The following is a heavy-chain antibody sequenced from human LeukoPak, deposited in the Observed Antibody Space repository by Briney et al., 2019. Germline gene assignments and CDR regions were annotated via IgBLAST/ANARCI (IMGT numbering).Heavy chain of an antibody. CDR1: GFTFSSYG. D-gene: IGHD3-10*01. Sequence: GRSLRLSCAASGFTFSSYGMHWVRQAPGKGLEGVAVISFDASNKYYADSVKGRFTISRDNSKNTLYLQMNSLRAEDTAVYYCAKDVDPFGSGSYVEGFDYWGQGTLVTVSS. V-gene: IGHV3-30*18. J-gene: IGHJ4*02. CDR3: AKDVDPFGSGSYVEGFDY. CDR2: ISFDASNK.